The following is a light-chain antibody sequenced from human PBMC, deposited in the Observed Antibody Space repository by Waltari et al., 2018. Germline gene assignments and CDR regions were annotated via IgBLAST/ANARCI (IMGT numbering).Light chain of an antibody. CDR3: QHYNSYPLT. V-gene: IGKV1-5*03. CDR1: QNINSW. J-gene: IGKJ1*01. Sequence: DIQMTQSPSTLSASVGDRVTITCRASQNINSWLAWYQQKPGTAPKFLIYKASSLESGVPSRFSGSGSGTEFTLTISSLQPDDFGTYYCQHYNSYPLTFGQGTKVEIK. CDR2: KAS.